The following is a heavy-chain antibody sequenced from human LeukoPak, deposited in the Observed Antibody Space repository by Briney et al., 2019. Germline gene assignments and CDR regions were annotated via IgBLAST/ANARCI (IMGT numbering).Heavy chain of an antibody. D-gene: IGHD6-19*01. J-gene: IGHJ4*02. Sequence: GGSLRLSCAASGFTLRSHWMSWVRQAPGKGLEWVANIKQDGSENYYMDSVKGRFTISRDNAKNSLYLQMNSLRAEDTAVYHCATLPSSGDYWGQGTLVTVSS. CDR2: IKQDGSEN. CDR3: ATLPSSGDY. V-gene: IGHV3-7*01. CDR1: GFTLRSHW.